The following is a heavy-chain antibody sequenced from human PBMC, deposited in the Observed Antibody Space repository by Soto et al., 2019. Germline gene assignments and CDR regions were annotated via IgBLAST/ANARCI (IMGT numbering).Heavy chain of an antibody. V-gene: IGHV4-34*01. CDR2: IKDGGRT. J-gene: IGHJ4*02. Sequence: QVQLQQWGAGLLKPSETLSLNCAVNGGSLSGYYWSWIRQPPGKGLEWIGEIKDGGRTNYSPSLKIRATLSSDTSNNQFSLRLHSVTAADTGVYYCARGQEGVVATHWDQGTLVTVSS. D-gene: IGHD5-12*01. CDR3: ARGQEGVVATH. CDR1: GGSLSGYY.